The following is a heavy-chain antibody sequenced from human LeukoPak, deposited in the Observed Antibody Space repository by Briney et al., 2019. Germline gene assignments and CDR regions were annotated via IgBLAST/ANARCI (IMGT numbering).Heavy chain of an antibody. J-gene: IGHJ3*02. Sequence: SETLSLTCTVSDDSITIYYWSWIRQPPGKGLEWIGYIYYSGSTYYNPSLKSRVTISVDTSKNQFSLKLSSVTAADTAVYYCARGGAVAGPDWGDAFDIWGQGTMVTVSS. D-gene: IGHD6-13*01. CDR3: ARGGAVAGPDWGDAFDI. CDR2: IYYSGST. V-gene: IGHV4-59*12. CDR1: DDSITIYY.